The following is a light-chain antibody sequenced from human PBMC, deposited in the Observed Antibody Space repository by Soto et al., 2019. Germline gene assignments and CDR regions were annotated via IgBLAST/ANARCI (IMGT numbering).Light chain of an antibody. CDR3: CSYTTSNTVV. CDR2: EVS. J-gene: IGLJ2*01. Sequence: QSALTQPASVSGSPGQSITISCTGTSSDVGGYNYVSWYQQHPGKAPKLMIYEVSNRPSGVSNRFSGSKSGNTASLTISGLQAEDEADYYCCSYTTSNTVVFGGGTQLTVL. V-gene: IGLV2-14*01. CDR1: SSDVGGYNY.